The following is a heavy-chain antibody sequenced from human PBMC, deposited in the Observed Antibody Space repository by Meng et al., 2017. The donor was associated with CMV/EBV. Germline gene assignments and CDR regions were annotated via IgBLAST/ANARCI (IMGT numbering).Heavy chain of an antibody. J-gene: IGHJ4*02. CDR1: GFTFSSYA. Sequence: GESLKISCAASGFTFSSYAMHWVRQAPGKGLEWVAVISYDGSNKYHADSVKGRFTISRDNSKNTLYLQMNSLRAEDTAVYYCARVAAAVKYYFDYWGQGTLVTVSS. D-gene: IGHD6-13*01. V-gene: IGHV3-30*04. CDR3: ARVAAAVKYYFDY. CDR2: ISYDGSNK.